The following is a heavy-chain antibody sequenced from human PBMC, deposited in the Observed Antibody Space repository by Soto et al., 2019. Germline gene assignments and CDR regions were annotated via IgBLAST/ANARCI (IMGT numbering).Heavy chain of an antibody. J-gene: IGHJ4*02. CDR3: AKGSIATDYFDY. CDR1: GFTFSSYG. CDR2: ISYDGSNK. V-gene: IGHV3-30*18. D-gene: IGHD6-6*01. Sequence: GGSLRLSCPASGFTFSSYGMHWVRQAPGKGLEWVAVISYDGSNKYYADSVKGRFTISRDNSKNTLYLQMNSLRAEDTAVYYCAKGSIATDYFDYWGQGTLVTVSS.